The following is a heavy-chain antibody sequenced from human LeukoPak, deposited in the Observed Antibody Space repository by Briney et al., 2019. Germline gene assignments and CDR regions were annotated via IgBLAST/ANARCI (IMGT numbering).Heavy chain of an antibody. D-gene: IGHD3-10*01. CDR2: ISYDGSNK. CDR3: ARGYGSGSYYRPYFDY. V-gene: IGHV3-30-3*01. CDR1: GFTFSSYA. J-gene: IGHJ4*02. Sequence: GSLRLSCAASGFTFSSYAMHWVRQAPGKGLEWVAVISYDGSNKYYADSVKGRFTISRDNSKNTLYLQMNSLRAEDTAVYYCARGYGSGSYYRPYFDYWGQGTLVTVSS.